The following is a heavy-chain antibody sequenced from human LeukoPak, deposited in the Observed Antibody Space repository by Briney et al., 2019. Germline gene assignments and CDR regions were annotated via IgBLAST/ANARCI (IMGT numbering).Heavy chain of an antibody. CDR3: AGSYYDFWSGYFCFDY. CDR1: GFTFSSYW. J-gene: IGHJ4*02. CDR2: IKQDGSEK. D-gene: IGHD3-3*01. Sequence: GGSLRLSCAASGFTFSSYWMSWVRQAPGKGLEWVANIKQDGSEKYYVDSVKGRFTISRDNAKNSLYLQMNSLRAEDTAVYYYAGSYYDFWSGYFCFDYWGQGTLVTVSS. V-gene: IGHV3-7*01.